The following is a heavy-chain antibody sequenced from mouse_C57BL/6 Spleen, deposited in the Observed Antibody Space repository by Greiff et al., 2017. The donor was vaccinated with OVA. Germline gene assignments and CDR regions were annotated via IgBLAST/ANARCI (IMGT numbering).Heavy chain of an antibody. CDR3: TRDYLRMDYYAMDY. V-gene: IGHV5-9-1*02. CDR2: ISSGGDYI. D-gene: IGHD1-1*01. Sequence: EVKLVESGEGLVKPGGSLKLSCAASGFTFSSYAMSWVRQTPEKRLEWVAYISSGGDYIYYADTVKGRFTISRDNARNTLYLQMSSLKSEDTAMYYCTRDYLRMDYYAMDYWGQGTSGTVSS. CDR1: GFTFSSYA. J-gene: IGHJ4*01.